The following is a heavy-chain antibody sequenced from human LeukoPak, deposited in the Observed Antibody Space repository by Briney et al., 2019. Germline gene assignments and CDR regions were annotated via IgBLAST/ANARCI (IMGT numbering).Heavy chain of an antibody. D-gene: IGHD3-22*01. V-gene: IGHV3-7*01. CDR1: GFTFSNNW. CDR3: AREFRVYYYDSSGYYYPFDP. Sequence: GGSLRLSCAASGFTFSNNWMSWVRQAPGKGLEWVANIKQDGSDKYYVDSVKGRFTISRDNAKNSLYLQVNSLRAEDTAVYYCAREFRVYYYDSSGYYYPFDPWGQGTLVTVSS. J-gene: IGHJ5*02. CDR2: IKQDGSDK.